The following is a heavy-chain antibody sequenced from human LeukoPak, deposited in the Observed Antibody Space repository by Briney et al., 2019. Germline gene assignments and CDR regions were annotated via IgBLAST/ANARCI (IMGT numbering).Heavy chain of an antibody. V-gene: IGHV4-39*07. J-gene: IGHJ5*02. CDR3: ARDLGHGRSNWFDP. CDR1: GGSISSSSYY. CDR2: IYYSGST. Sequence: SETLSLTCTVSGGSISSSSYYWGWIRQPPGKGLEWIGSIYYSGSTYYNPSLKSRVTMSVDTSKNQFSLKLSSVTAADTAVYYCARDLGHGRSNWFDPWGQGTLVTVSS.